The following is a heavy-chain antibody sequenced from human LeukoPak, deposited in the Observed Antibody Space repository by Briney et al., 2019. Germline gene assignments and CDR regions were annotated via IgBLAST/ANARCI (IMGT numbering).Heavy chain of an antibody. V-gene: IGHV3-23*01. Sequence: GGSLRLSCVASGFTFSDYAMSWVRQAPGKGLEWVSGISTSGGKTHYADSVKGRFTISRDNSKNTLYLQMNTLRAEDTAVYYCARGRGSYFYWGQGTLVTVSS. D-gene: IGHD1-26*01. CDR2: ISTSGGKT. CDR1: GFTFSDYA. CDR3: ARGRGSYFY. J-gene: IGHJ4*02.